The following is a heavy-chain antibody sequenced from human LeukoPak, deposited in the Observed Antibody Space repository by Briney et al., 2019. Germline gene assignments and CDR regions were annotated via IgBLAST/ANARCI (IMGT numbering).Heavy chain of an antibody. J-gene: IGHJ5*02. CDR1: AGSFSGYY. Sequence: SETLSLTCAVYAGSFSGYYWNWIRQPPGKGLEWIGDINYSGSTKYNPTLKSRVTISVDTSKNQLSLKLSSVTAADTAVYYCARLVPPGWFDPWGQGTLVTVSS. V-gene: IGHV4-34*01. CDR2: INYSGST. CDR3: ARLVPPGWFDP.